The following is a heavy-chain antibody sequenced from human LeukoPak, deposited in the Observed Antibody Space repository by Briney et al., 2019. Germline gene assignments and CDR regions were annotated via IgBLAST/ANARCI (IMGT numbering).Heavy chain of an antibody. J-gene: IGHJ4*02. Sequence: PGGSLRLSCAGSGFTFSSYGMHWVRQAPGKGLEWVAVISYDGSNKYYADSVKGRFTISRDNSKNTLYLQMNSLRAEDTAVYYCAKDYGGPAAIDDYWGQGTLVTVSS. CDR3: AKDYGGPAAIDDY. CDR2: ISYDGSNK. V-gene: IGHV3-30*18. CDR1: GFTFSSYG. D-gene: IGHD2-2*01.